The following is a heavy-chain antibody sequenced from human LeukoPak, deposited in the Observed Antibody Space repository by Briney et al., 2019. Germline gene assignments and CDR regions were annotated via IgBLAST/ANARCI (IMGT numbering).Heavy chain of an antibody. Sequence: SETLSLTCSVFGGFNTHYYWSWIRQPPGKGLEWIGYFYHSGSTNYNPSLKSRVTISVDTSKNHFSLKLSSVTAADTAVYYCARGQWLPVFDFWGQGTLVTVSS. CDR1: GGFNTHYY. CDR2: FYHSGST. D-gene: IGHD3-22*01. V-gene: IGHV4-59*01. CDR3: ARGQWLPVFDF. J-gene: IGHJ4*02.